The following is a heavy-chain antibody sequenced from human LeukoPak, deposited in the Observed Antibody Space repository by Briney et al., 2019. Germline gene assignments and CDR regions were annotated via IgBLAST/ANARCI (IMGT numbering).Heavy chain of an antibody. CDR1: GGSFSGYY. D-gene: IGHD6-19*01. J-gene: IGHJ5*02. CDR2: INHSGST. Sequence: SETLSLTCAVYGGSFSGYYWSWIRQPPGRGLEWIGEINHSGSTNYNPSLKSRVTISVDTSKNQFSLKLSSVTAADTAVYYCARGAIAVETWGQGTLVTVSS. V-gene: IGHV4-34*01. CDR3: ARGAIAVET.